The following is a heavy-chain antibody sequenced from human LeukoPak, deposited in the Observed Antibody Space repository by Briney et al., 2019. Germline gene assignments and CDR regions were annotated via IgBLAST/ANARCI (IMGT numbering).Heavy chain of an antibody. CDR3: ARGQLKYDYVWGSYRYDYFDY. CDR2: INHSGST. Sequence: SETLSLTCAVYGGSFSGYYWSLIRQPPGKGLEWIGEINHSGSTNYNPSLKSRVTISVDTSKNQFSLKLSSVTAADTAVYYCARGQLKYDYVWGSYRYDYFDYWGQGTLVTVSS. CDR1: GGSFSGYY. J-gene: IGHJ4*02. V-gene: IGHV4-34*01. D-gene: IGHD3-16*02.